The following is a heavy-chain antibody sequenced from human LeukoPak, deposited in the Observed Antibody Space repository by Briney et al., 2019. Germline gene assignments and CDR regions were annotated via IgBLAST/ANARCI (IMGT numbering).Heavy chain of an antibody. Sequence: PGGSLRLSCAASGFTFSSYSMNWVRQAPGKGLEWVSSISSSSSYIYYADSVKGRFTISRDNAKNTLYLQMNSLEVEDTAVYFCARRFLLWFENIPPDYWGQGTLVTVSS. CDR1: GFTFSSYS. V-gene: IGHV3-21*01. J-gene: IGHJ4*02. CDR2: ISSSSSYI. CDR3: ARRFLLWFENIPPDY. D-gene: IGHD3-10*01.